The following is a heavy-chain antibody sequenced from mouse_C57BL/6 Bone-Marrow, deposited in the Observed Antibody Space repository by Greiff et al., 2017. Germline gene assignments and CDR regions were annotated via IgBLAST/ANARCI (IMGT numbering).Heavy chain of an antibody. CDR2: IRLKSDNYAT. D-gene: IGHD1-1*01. CDR1: GFTFSNYW. Sequence: DVMLVESGGGLVQPGGSMKLSCVASGFTFSNYWMNWVRQSPEKGLEWVAQIRLKSDNYATHYAESVKGRFTISRDDSKSSVYLQMNNLRAEDTGIYYCAIYYYGSSLYWGQGTTLTVSS. J-gene: IGHJ2*01. CDR3: AIYYYGSSLY. V-gene: IGHV6-3*01.